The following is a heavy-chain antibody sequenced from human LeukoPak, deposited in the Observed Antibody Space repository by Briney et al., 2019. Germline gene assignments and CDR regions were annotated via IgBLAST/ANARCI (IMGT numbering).Heavy chain of an antibody. CDR2: INPNTGST. CDR1: GYIFTSYY. V-gene: IGHV1-2*02. D-gene: IGHD2-21*01. J-gene: IGHJ4*02. Sequence: ASVKVSCKASGYIFTSYYMHWVRQDPGQGLEWMGWINPNTGSTNFAQKFQGRIAMMRATSITTFYMELNSLRSDDTAVYYCARSVSISPMFDYWGQGTLIPLSS. CDR3: ARSVSISPMFDY.